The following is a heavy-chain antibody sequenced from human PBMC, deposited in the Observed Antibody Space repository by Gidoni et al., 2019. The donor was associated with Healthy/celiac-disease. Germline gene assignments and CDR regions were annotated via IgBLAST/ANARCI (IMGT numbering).Heavy chain of an antibody. Sequence: EVPLLESGGGLVQPGGSLRLSCAASGFTFSSNAMSWVRQAPGKGLEWVSAISGSGGSTYYADSVKGRFTISRDNSKNTLYLQMNSLRAEDTAVYYCAKWEWGGVDAFDIWGQGTMVTVSS. J-gene: IGHJ3*02. CDR1: GFTFSSNA. CDR3: AKWEWGGVDAFDI. V-gene: IGHV3-23*01. CDR2: ISGSGGST. D-gene: IGHD1-26*01.